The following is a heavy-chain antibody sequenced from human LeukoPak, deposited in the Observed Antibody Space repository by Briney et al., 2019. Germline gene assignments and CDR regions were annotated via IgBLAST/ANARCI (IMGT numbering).Heavy chain of an antibody. J-gene: IGHJ4*02. CDR1: GYTFTGYY. Sequence: ASVKVSCKASGYTFTGYYMHWVRQAPGQGLEWMGWINLNSGGTNYAQKFQGRVTMTRDTAISTAYMELSRLRSDDTAVYYCARAMTRKFDTAMTHWGQGTLVTVSS. D-gene: IGHD5-18*01. CDR3: ARAMTRKFDTAMTH. CDR2: INLNSGGT. V-gene: IGHV1-2*02.